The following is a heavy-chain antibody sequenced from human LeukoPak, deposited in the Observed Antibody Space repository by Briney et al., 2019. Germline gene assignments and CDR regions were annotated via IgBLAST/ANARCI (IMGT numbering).Heavy chain of an antibody. V-gene: IGHV3-30-3*01. CDR2: ISYDGSNK. Sequence: GGSLRLSCAASGFTFSSYAMHWVRQAQGKGLEWVAVISYDGSNKYYADSVKGRFTISRDNSKNTLYLQMNSLRAEDTAVYYCATLHYFDYWGQGTLVTVSS. CDR1: GFTFSSYA. J-gene: IGHJ4*02. CDR3: ATLHYFDY.